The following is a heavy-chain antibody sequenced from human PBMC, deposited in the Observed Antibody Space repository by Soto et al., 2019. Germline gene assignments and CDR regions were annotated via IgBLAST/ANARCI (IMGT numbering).Heavy chain of an antibody. CDR3: VRDAPRYCSSSSCSTGFDP. V-gene: IGHV3-43D*04. D-gene: IGHD2-2*01. J-gene: IGHJ5*02. CDR2: ISWDGGTT. Sequence: PSETLRLSCAASGFTFDAYAMHWVRQAPGKGLEWVSLISWDGGTTFYADSVKGRFTVSRDNSKNSLYLQMSSLRVEDTALYYCVRDAPRYCSSSSCSTGFDPWGQGTLVTVSS. CDR1: GFTFDAYA.